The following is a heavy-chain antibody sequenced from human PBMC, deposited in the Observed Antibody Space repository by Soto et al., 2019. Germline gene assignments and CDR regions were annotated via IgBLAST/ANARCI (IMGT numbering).Heavy chain of an antibody. V-gene: IGHV3-30*18. CDR3: AKDSKRRDGYTIGHDAFDI. CDR1: GFTFSSYG. Sequence: PGGSLRLSCAASGFTFSSYGMHWVRQAPGKGLEWVAVISYDGSNKYYADSVKGRFTISRDNSKNTLYLQMNSLRAEDTAVYYCAKDSKRRDGYTIGHDAFDIWGQAPMLTVSS. CDR2: ISYDGSNK. J-gene: IGHJ3*02. D-gene: IGHD5-12*01.